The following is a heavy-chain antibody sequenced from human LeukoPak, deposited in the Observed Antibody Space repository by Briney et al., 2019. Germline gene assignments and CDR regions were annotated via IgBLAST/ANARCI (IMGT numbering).Heavy chain of an antibody. CDR1: GYTFTSYY. CDR2: INPSGGST. D-gene: IGHD1-26*01. V-gene: IGHV1-46*01. Sequence: ASVKVSCKASGYTFTSYYMHWVRQAPGQGLEWMGIINPSGGSTSYAQKFQGRVTMTRDTSTSTVYMELSSLRSEDTAVYYCARDMRVAGGSSQPSDYWGQGTLVTVSS. CDR3: ARDMRVAGGSSQPSDY. J-gene: IGHJ4*02.